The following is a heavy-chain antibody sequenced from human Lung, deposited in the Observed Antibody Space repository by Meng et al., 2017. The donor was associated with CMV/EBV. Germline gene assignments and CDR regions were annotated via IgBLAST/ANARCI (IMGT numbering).Heavy chain of an antibody. Sequence: ASXXVSXKASGYTXSTYDINWVRQATGQGLEWMGWMNPNSGNTGYAQKFQGRVTMTRNTSISTAYMELSDLRSEDTAVYYCARDLRGGYQGMGEFRNNWFDPXGQGXLVTVSS. D-gene: IGHD3-16*01. CDR2: MNPNSGNT. J-gene: IGHJ5*02. V-gene: IGHV1-8*01. CDR3: ARDLRGGYQGMGEFRNNWFDP. CDR1: GYTXSTYD.